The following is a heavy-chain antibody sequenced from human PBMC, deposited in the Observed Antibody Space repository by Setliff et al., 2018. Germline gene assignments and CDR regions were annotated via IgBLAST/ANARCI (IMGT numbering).Heavy chain of an antibody. D-gene: IGHD2-21*01. V-gene: IGHV4-4*07. CDR1: GGSISNYY. CDR2: IYTSGST. CDR3: ARVSIAAPSYYGMDV. Sequence: SETLSLTCTVSGGSISNYYWSWIRQPAGKGLEWIGRIYTSGSTNYNPSLKSRVTMSADTSKNQFSLKLSSVTAADTAVYYCARVSIAAPSYYGMDVWGRGTTVTVSS. J-gene: IGHJ6*02.